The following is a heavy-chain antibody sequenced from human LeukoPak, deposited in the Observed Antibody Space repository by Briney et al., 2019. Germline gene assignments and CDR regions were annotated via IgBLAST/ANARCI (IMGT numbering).Heavy chain of an antibody. CDR2: INSDGSST. Sequence: PGGSLRLSCAASGFTFSSYXXXXXXXXXXXXXXXVWVSRINSDGSSTSYAASVKGRFTISRDNAKNTLYLQMNSLRAEDTAVYYCAIAQNAFDIWGQGTMVTVSS. CDR3: AIAQNAFDI. CDR1: GFTFSSYX. J-gene: IGHJ3*02. V-gene: IGHV3-74*01.